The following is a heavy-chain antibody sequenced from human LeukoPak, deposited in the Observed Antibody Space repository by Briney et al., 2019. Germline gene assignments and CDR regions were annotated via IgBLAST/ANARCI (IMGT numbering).Heavy chain of an antibody. CDR3: ARAMIVVSNQFDY. J-gene: IGHJ4*02. V-gene: IGHV3-74*01. Sequence: GGSLRLSCAASGFTFSSYWMHWVRQAPGKGLVWVSRINSDGSSTSYADSVKGRFTISRDNAKNTLYLQMNSLTAEDTAVYYCARAMIVVSNQFDYWGQGTLVTVSS. CDR1: GFTFSSYW. CDR2: INSDGSST. D-gene: IGHD3-22*01.